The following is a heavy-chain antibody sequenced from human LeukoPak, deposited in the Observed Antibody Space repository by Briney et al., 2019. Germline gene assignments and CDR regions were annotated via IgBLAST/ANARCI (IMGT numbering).Heavy chain of an antibody. CDR1: GGSFSVYY. J-gene: IGHJ4*02. CDR3: ARDNLYSYCSSSSCQYYFDY. CDR2: INHSGST. Sequence: PSETLSLTCAVYGGSFSVYYWSWIRQPPGKGLEWIGEINHSGSTNYNPSLKSRVTISVDTSKNQFSLKLSSVTAADTAVYYCARDNLYSYCSSSSCQYYFDYWGQGTLVTVSS. V-gene: IGHV4-34*01. D-gene: IGHD2-15*01.